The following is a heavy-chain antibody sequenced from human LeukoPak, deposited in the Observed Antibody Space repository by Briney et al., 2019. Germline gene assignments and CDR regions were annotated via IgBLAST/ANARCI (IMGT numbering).Heavy chain of an antibody. Sequence: PSQTLSLTCTVSGGSISSGGYYWSWIRQHPGKGLEWIGYIYYSGSTYYNPSLKSRVTISVDTSKNQFSLKLSSVTAADTAVYYCERAVRGPMVRGVPDAFDIWGQGTMVTVSS. CDR1: GGSISSGGYY. CDR3: ERAVRGPMVRGVPDAFDI. D-gene: IGHD3-10*01. CDR2: IYYSGST. V-gene: IGHV4-31*03. J-gene: IGHJ3*02.